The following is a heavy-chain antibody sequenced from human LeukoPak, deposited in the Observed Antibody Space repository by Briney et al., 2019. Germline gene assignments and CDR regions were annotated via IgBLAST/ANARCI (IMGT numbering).Heavy chain of an antibody. V-gene: IGHV4-38-2*01. CDR3: ARQQLGGIDY. CDR2: IYHSGST. CDR1: GYSISSGYY. J-gene: IGHJ4*02. Sequence: KPSETLSLTCAVSGYSISSGYYWGWIRQPPGKGLEWIGSIYHSGSTYYNPSLKSRVTISVDTSKNQFSLKLSSVTAADTAVYYCARQQLGGIDYWGQGTLVTVSS. D-gene: IGHD6-13*01.